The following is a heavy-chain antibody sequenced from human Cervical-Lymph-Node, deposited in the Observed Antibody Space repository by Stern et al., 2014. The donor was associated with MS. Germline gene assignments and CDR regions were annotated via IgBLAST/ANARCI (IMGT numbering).Heavy chain of an antibody. CDR1: GYSFATYW. CDR3: ARPGDDTAKYGLDV. D-gene: IGHD5-18*01. CDR2: IYPGDSDT. Sequence: VQLVQSGAEVKKPGESLKISCTGSGYSFATYWIGWVRQMPGTGLEWMGLIYPGDSDTRYSPSFPGQVTISADKSISTAYLHWSSLKASDTAMYYCARPGDDTAKYGLDVWGQGTTVTVSS. J-gene: IGHJ6*02. V-gene: IGHV5-51*03.